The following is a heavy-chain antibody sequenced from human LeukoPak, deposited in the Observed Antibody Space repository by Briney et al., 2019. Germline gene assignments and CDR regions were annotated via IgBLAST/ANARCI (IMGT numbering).Heavy chain of an antibody. CDR3: ARHGQWLVLRLPFDY. D-gene: IGHD6-19*01. CDR2: IYHSGST. J-gene: IGHJ4*02. CDR1: GGSISSSNW. V-gene: IGHV4-4*02. Sequence: SETLSLTRAVSGGSISSSNWWSWVRPPPGKGLEGIGEIYHSGSTNYNPSLKSRVTISVDTSKNQFSLKLSSVTAADTAVYYCARHGQWLVLRLPFDYWGQGTLVTVSS.